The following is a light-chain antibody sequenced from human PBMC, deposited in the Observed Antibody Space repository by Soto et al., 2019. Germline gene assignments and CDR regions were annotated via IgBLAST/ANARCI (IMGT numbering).Light chain of an antibody. CDR1: QTISSNY. J-gene: IGKJ3*01. CDR3: QQYGIV. Sequence: EVVLTQSPDTLSLSPGERATLSCRASQTISSNYVAWYQQKPGQAPRLLSYSASSRATGIPDRFSGSGSGTHFTLTISRLEPEDFAVYYCQQYGIVFGPGTKVDIK. V-gene: IGKV3-20*01. CDR2: SAS.